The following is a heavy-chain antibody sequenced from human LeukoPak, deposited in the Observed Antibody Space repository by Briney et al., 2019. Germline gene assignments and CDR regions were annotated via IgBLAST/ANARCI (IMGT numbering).Heavy chain of an antibody. Sequence: GASVKVSCKTSGYSFTGYYLHWVRQAPGQGLEWMGWINPNSGGTKFAQKFQDRVSMTRDTSISAAYMQVSRLRSDDTAVYYCARSPHILTGENFDYWGQGTLLTVSS. V-gene: IGHV1-2*02. J-gene: IGHJ4*02. CDR3: ARSPHILTGENFDY. CDR2: INPNSGGT. CDR1: GYSFTGYY. D-gene: IGHD3-9*01.